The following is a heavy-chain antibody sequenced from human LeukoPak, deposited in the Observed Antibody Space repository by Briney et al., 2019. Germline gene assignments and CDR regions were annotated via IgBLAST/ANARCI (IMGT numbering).Heavy chain of an antibody. J-gene: IGHJ4*02. D-gene: IGHD5-12*01. Sequence: SQTLSLTCTVSGDSITSGGHFWNWVRQHPGKGLEWIGNIYYSGTRFSNPSLKSRIALAIDRSKNQFSLSLTSVTAADTAVYYCARGGRSYDPLHYWGQGILVTVSS. V-gene: IGHV4-31*03. CDR3: ARGGRSYDPLHY. CDR2: IYYSGTR. CDR1: GDSITSGGHF.